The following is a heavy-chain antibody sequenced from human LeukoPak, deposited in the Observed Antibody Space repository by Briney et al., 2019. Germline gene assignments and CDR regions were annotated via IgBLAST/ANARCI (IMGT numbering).Heavy chain of an antibody. CDR3: ARGQYYDSSGYYGFDY. Sequence: SETLSLTCTVSGYSISSGYYWGWIRQPPGKGLEWIGSIYHSGSTYYNPSLKSRVTISVDTSKNQFSLKLSSVIAADTAVYYCARGQYYDSSGYYGFDYWGQGTLVTVSS. V-gene: IGHV4-38-2*02. J-gene: IGHJ4*02. D-gene: IGHD3-22*01. CDR2: IYHSGST. CDR1: GYSISSGYY.